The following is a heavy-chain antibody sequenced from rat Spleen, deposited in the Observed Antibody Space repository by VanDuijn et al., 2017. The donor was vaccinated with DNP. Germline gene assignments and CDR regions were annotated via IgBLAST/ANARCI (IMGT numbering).Heavy chain of an antibody. Sequence: EVQLVESGGGLVQPGRSLKLSCVVSGFTFNNYWMTWIRQVPGKGLEWVASITSSGGSTYYPDSVKGRFTISRDNAKDTLYLQMNSLRSEDTATYYCARDRITSFDYWGQGVMVTVSS. J-gene: IGHJ2*01. V-gene: IGHV5-31*01. D-gene: IGHD1-10*01. CDR2: ITSSGGST. CDR1: GFTFNNYW. CDR3: ARDRITSFDY.